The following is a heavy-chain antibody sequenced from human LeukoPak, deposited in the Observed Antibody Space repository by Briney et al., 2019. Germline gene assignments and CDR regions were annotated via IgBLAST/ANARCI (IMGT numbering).Heavy chain of an antibody. D-gene: IGHD3-3*01. CDR1: GFTFSNFW. V-gene: IGHV3-7*01. CDR3: ARGDYDFWSEFGY. J-gene: IGHJ4*02. Sequence: GGSLRLSCAASGFTFSNFWMSWVRQAPGKGLEWVADVKEDGTEKYYVDSVKGRFTISRDNAKNSLYLQMNSLRAEDTAVYYCARGDYDFWSEFGYWGQGTLVTVSS. CDR2: VKEDGTEK.